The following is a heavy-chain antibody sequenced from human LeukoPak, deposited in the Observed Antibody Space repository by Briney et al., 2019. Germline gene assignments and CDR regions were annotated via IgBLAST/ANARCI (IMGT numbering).Heavy chain of an antibody. D-gene: IGHD6-13*01. CDR3: ARGVYIAAAQYGY. V-gene: IGHV4-59*01. CDR2: IYYSGTT. CDR1: GGSISSYY. J-gene: IGHJ4*02. Sequence: SETLSLTCTVSGGSISSYYWSWLRQPPGRGLEWIGYIYYSGTTNYNPSLKSRVTISVDTSKNQFSLKLSSVTAADTAVYYCARGVYIAAAQYGYWGQGTLVTVSS.